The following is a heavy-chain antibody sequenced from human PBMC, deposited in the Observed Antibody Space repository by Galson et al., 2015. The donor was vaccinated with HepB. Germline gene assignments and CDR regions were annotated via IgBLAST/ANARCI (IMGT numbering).Heavy chain of an antibody. V-gene: IGHV5-10-1*01. CDR2: IDPSDSYT. D-gene: IGHD3-10*01. Sequence: QSGAEVKKPGESLRISCKGSGYSFTSYWINWVRQMPGKGLEWMGRIDPSDSYTNYSPSFQGHVTISADKSISTAYLQWSSLKASDTAMYYCARGSMVRGVEDAFDIWGQGTMLTVSS. J-gene: IGHJ3*02. CDR1: GYSFTSYW. CDR3: ARGSMVRGVEDAFDI.